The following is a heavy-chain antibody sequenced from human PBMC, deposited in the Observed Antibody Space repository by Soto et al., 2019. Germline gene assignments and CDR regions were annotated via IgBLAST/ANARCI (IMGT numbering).Heavy chain of an antibody. V-gene: IGHV3-49*04. D-gene: IGHD3-22*01. CDR3: ATVYFYDSSADYYFDY. CDR2: ISSQAFGGTT. J-gene: IGHJ4*02. CDR1: GFTFDDYA. Sequence: HPGGSLRPSCTVSGFTFDDYAMSWVRQAPGKGLEWVGFISSQAFGGTTEYAASVEGRFTISTDESKTIAYLQMNSLKAADTAVYFCATVYFYDSSADYYFDYWGQGTLVTVSS.